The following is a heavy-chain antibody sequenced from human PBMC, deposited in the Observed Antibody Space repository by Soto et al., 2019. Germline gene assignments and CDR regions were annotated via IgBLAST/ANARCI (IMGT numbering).Heavy chain of an antibody. CDR3: ARDKGVGSGSNYSS. V-gene: IGHV1-18*01. CDR2: ISAYNGNT. CDR1: GYTFTSYG. D-gene: IGHD3-10*01. Sequence: QVQLVQSGAEVKKPGASVKVSCKASGYTFTSYGISWVRQAPGQGLEWMGWISAYNGNTNYAQKLQGRVTMTTDTTTSTAHRGRRSLRCDDTAMYYCARDKGVGSGSNYSSWGQGTLVTVSS. J-gene: IGHJ5*02.